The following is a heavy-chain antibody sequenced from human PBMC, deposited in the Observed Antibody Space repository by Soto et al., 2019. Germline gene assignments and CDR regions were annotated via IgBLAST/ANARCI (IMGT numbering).Heavy chain of an antibody. D-gene: IGHD5-18*01. CDR3: AREIYVDTAMVTPTDAFDI. Sequence: SETLSLTCTVSGGSISSGGYYWSWIRQHPGKGLEWIGYIYYSGSTYYNPSLKSRVTISVDTSKNQFSLKLSSVTAADTAVYYCAREIYVDTAMVTPTDAFDIWGQGTMVTVSS. V-gene: IGHV4-31*03. CDR1: GGSISSGGYY. J-gene: IGHJ3*02. CDR2: IYYSGST.